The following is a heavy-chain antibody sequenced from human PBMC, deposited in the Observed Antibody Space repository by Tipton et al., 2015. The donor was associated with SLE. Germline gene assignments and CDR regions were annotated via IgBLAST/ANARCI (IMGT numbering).Heavy chain of an antibody. J-gene: IGHJ6*03. CDR3: AKESGDRPWDMDYYYFMDV. V-gene: IGHV3-23*03. D-gene: IGHD2-15*01. CDR1: GFTFSSYA. Sequence: SLRLSCAASGFTFSSYAMSWVRQAPGKGLEWVSVSHSSGSRTYYADSVKGRFSTSRDDSKNTVYLQMNSLRADDTAVYFCAKESGDRPWDMDYYYFMDVWGRGTTVTVSS. CDR2: SHSSGSRT.